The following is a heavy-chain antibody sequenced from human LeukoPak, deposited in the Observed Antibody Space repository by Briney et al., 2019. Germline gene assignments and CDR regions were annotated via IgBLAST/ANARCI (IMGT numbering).Heavy chain of an antibody. CDR1: GYTFTSYD. J-gene: IGHJ6*03. Sequence: ASLKVSCKASGYTFTSYDINWVRQATGQGLEWMGWMNPNSGNTGYAQKFQGRVTITADKSTSTAYLELSSLRSEDTAVYYCATRGFYDILTGYYVYDYYYYMDVWGKGTTVTVSS. V-gene: IGHV1-8*01. CDR2: MNPNSGNT. D-gene: IGHD3-9*01. CDR3: ATRGFYDILTGYYVYDYYYYMDV.